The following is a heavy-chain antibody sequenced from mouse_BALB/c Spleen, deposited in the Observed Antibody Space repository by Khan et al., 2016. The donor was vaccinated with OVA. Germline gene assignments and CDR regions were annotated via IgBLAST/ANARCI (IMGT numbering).Heavy chain of an antibody. CDR1: GFSFSSFV. CDR3: TNGNYGWFAY. J-gene: IGHJ3*01. V-gene: IGHV5-9-1*01. CDR2: ISSAATYT. Sequence: EVELVESGGGLVEPGGSLKLSCAASGFSFSSFVMSWVRQIPENRLEWVATISSAATYTYYPDSTKGRFTISRDNAKNTLYLHMNSLRSDDTAIYYCTNGNYGWFAYWGLGTLVTVST. D-gene: IGHD2-1*01.